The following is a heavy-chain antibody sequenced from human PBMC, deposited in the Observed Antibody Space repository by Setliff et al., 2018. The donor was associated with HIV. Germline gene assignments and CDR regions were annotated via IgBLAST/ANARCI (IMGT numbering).Heavy chain of an antibody. CDR2: IYSDGRT. J-gene: IGHJ3*02. D-gene: IGHD7-27*01. V-gene: IGHV3-66*01. CDR1: GFTVSSNH. Sequence: GGSLXLSCSASGFTVSSNHXNWVRQAPGKGXEWVSVIYSDGRTYRADSVQGRFTISRDISGNTVHLQMNSLRQEDTPVSYCARDLLSLNWGLQNDAFDIWGHGTMVTVSS. CDR3: ARDLLSLNWGLQNDAFDI.